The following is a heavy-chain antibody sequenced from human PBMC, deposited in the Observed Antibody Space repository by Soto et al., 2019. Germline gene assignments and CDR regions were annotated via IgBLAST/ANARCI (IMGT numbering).Heavy chain of an antibody. Sequence: GGSLRLSCAASGFTFSNYCMHWVRQAPGKGLESVAFISDDGINKYYADSMKRRFTMSRDNSKSTLYLQMNSLRVEDTAVYYCTNRRSVLRFLEWSSGMEVWGRGTRVTICS. D-gene: IGHD3-3*01. CDR2: ISDDGINK. CDR1: GFTFSNYC. CDR3: TNRRSVLRFLEWSSGMEV. V-gene: IGHV3-30*18. J-gene: IGHJ6*01.